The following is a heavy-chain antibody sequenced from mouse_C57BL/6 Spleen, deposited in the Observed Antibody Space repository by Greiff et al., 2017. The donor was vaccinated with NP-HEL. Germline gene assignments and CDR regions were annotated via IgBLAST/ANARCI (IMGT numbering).Heavy chain of an antibody. D-gene: IGHD1-1*01. CDR1: GFTFSSYA. Sequence: EVNVVESGEGLVKPGGSLKLSCAASGFTFSSYAMSWVRQTPEKRLEWVAYISSGGDYIYYADTVKGRFTISRDNARNTLYLQMSSLKSEDTAMYYCTRGGYYGSWYFDVWGTGTTVTVSS. CDR2: ISSGGDYI. J-gene: IGHJ1*03. V-gene: IGHV5-9-1*02. CDR3: TRGGYYGSWYFDV.